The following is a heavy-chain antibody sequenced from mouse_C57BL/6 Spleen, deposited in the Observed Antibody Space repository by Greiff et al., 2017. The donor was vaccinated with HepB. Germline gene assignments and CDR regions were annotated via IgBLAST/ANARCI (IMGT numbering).Heavy chain of an antibody. CDR2: INPSSGYT. J-gene: IGHJ2*01. CDR3: AREEIYYYYFDY. D-gene: IGHD1-1*01. V-gene: IGHV1-4*01. CDR1: GYTFTSYT. Sequence: VHLVESGAELARPGASVKMSCKASGYTFTSYTMHWVKQRPGQGLEWIGYINPSSGYTKYNQKFKDKATLTADKSSSTAYMQLSSLTSEDSAVYYCAREEIYYYYFDYWGQGTTLTVSS.